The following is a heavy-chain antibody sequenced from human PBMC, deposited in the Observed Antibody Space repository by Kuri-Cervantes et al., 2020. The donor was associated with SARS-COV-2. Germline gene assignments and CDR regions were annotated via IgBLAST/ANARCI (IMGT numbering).Heavy chain of an antibody. CDR1: GYTFTSYA. J-gene: IGHJ4*02. CDR2: INTNSGNT. V-gene: IGHV1-2*02. CDR3: ARAGDLVLSGMDD. D-gene: IGHD3-16*01. Sequence: ASVKVSCKASGYTFTSYAMNWVRQAPGQGLEWMGWINTNSGNTRYAQKFKGRFVMTMDTSISTAYMELSSLKSEDTAVYYCARAGDLVLSGMDDWGQGTMVTVSS.